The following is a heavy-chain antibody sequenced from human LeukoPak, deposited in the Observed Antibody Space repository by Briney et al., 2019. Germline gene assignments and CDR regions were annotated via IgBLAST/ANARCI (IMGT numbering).Heavy chain of an antibody. CDR1: GFAFSSYA. V-gene: IGHV3-23*01. D-gene: IGHD6-6*01. CDR3: AKAVKMGQLEYYFDY. J-gene: IGHJ4*02. Sequence: GRSLRLSCAASGFAFSSYAMHWVRQAPGKGLEWVSAISGSGGSTYYADSVKGRFTISRDNSKNTLYLQMNSLRAEDTAVYYCAKAVKMGQLEYYFDYWGQGTLVTVSS. CDR2: ISGSGGST.